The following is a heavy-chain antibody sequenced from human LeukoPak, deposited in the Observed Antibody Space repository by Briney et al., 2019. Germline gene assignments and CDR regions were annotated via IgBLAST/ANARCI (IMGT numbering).Heavy chain of an antibody. CDR2: INHSKNT. CDR1: GGSFSGHY. D-gene: IGHD3-22*01. V-gene: IGHV4-34*01. CDR3: ARGRDRGPDSSGIWGLKGTSYMDV. J-gene: IGHJ6*03. Sequence: SETLSLTCAVYGGSFSGHYWSWIRQPPGKGLEWIGEINHSKNTNYNPSLKSRVTISVDTSKNQFSLKLSSVTAADTAVYYCARGRDRGPDSSGIWGLKGTSYMDVWAKGTTVTVSS.